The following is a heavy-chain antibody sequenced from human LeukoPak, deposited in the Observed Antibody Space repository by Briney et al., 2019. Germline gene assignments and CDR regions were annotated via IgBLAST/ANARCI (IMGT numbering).Heavy chain of an antibody. Sequence: SETLSLTCTVSGGSISSGGYYWSWIRQHPGKGLEWIGYIYYSGSTYYNPSLKSRVTISVDTSKNQFSLKLSSVTAADTAVYYCARVDYYGSGSYGPRGQGTLVTVPS. V-gene: IGHV4-31*03. D-gene: IGHD3-10*01. CDR3: ARVDYYGSGSYGP. CDR2: IYYSGST. J-gene: IGHJ5*02. CDR1: GGSISSGGYY.